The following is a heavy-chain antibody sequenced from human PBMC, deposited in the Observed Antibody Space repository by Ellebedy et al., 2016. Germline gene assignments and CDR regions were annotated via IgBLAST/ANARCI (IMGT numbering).Heavy chain of an antibody. Sequence: GESLKISCAASGFTVSTNYMKWVRQAPGKGLEWVSAIFSDGNTYYADSVKGRFTISRDNSKNTLYLQMNSLRAEDTAVYYCVTDRGEGGLLSFFDIWGRGTQVTVST. CDR3: VTDRGEGGLLSFFDI. CDR2: IFSDGNT. V-gene: IGHV3-53*01. CDR1: GFTVSTNY. J-gene: IGHJ4*02. D-gene: IGHD2/OR15-2a*01.